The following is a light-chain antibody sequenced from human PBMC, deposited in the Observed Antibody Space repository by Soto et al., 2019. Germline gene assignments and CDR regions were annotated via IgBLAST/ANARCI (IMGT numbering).Light chain of an antibody. CDR2: DSI. CDR3: QQHDNWPPT. V-gene: IGKV3-11*01. CDR1: ESVSSY. Sequence: DIVLTQSPATLPLSPGESATLSCRASESVSSYLAWYQQKPGQAPRLLIYDSITRATGIPARFSGSGSGTDFTLTISSLEPEDFAIYYCQQHDNWPPTFGQGTKVEIK. J-gene: IGKJ2*01.